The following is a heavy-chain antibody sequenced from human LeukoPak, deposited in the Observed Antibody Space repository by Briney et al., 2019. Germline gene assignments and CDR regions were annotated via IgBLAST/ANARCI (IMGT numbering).Heavy chain of an antibody. Sequence: PGGSLRLSCAASGFTVSSNYMSWVRQDRGRGLEWVSVIYSGGSTYYADSVKGRFTISRDNSKNTLYLQMNSLRAEDTAVYYCARMAGRYDILTGYWYYFDYWGQGTLVTVSS. CDR3: ARMAGRYDILTGYWYYFDY. CDR2: IYSGGST. CDR1: GFTVSSNY. D-gene: IGHD3-9*01. V-gene: IGHV3-53*01. J-gene: IGHJ4*02.